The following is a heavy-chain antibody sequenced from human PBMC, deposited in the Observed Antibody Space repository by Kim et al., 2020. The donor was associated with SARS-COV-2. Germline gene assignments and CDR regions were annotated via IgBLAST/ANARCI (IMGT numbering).Heavy chain of an antibody. Sequence: SVKGRFTISRDNSKNTLYLQMNSLRAEDTAVYYCARGDDILTGYYKDLDYWGQGTLVTVSS. V-gene: IGHV3-30*01. CDR3: ARGDDILTGYYKDLDY. D-gene: IGHD3-9*01. J-gene: IGHJ4*02.